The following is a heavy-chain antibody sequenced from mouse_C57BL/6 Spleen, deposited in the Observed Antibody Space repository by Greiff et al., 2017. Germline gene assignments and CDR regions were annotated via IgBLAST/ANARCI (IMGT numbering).Heavy chain of an antibody. D-gene: IGHD1-1*01. CDR1: GYAFSSYW. V-gene: IGHV1-80*01. Sequence: VQLQQSGAELVKPGASVKISCKASGYAFSSYWMNWVKQRPGKGLEWIGQIYPGDGDTNSNGKFKGKATLTADKSSSTAYMQLSSLAAEDSAVYFGARNYGSSYDYWGQGTTLTVSS. J-gene: IGHJ2*01. CDR3: ARNYGSSYDY. CDR2: IYPGDGDT.